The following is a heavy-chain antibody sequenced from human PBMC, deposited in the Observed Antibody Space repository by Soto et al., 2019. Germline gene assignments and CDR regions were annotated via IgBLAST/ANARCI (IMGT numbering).Heavy chain of an antibody. D-gene: IGHD3-3*01. Sequence: SETLSLTCAVYGGSFSGYYWSWIRQPPGKGLEWIGEINHSGSTNYNPSLKSRVTISVDTSKNQFSLKLSSVTAADTAVYYCARRPRRITIFGVVIISPGNWFDPWGQGTLVTVSS. CDR2: INHSGST. J-gene: IGHJ5*02. CDR3: ARRPRRITIFGVVIISPGNWFDP. V-gene: IGHV4-34*01. CDR1: GGSFSGYY.